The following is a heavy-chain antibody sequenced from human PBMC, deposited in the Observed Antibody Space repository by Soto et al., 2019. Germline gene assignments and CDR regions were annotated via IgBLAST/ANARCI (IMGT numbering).Heavy chain of an antibody. CDR3: ARDVGDGSGGTYYDFWSVHYYYYYGMDV. D-gene: IGHD3-3*01. CDR1: GFTFSSYS. V-gene: IGHV3-21*01. J-gene: IGHJ6*02. Sequence: EVQLVESGGGLVKPGGSLRLSCAASGFTFSSYSMNWVRQAPGKGLEWVSSISSSSSYIYYADSVKGRFTISRDNAKNSLYLQMNSLRAEDTAVYYCARDVGDGSGGTYYDFWSVHYYYYYGMDVWGQGTTVTVSS. CDR2: ISSSSSYI.